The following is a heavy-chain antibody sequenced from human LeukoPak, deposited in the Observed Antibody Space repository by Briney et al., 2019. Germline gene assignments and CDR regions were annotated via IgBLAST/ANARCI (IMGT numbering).Heavy chain of an antibody. V-gene: IGHV4-39*01. CDR3: ATTSPNVLLWFGELFYFDY. Sequence: SETLSLTYTVSGGSISSSSYYWGWIRQPPGKGLEWIGRIYYSGSTYYNPSLKSRVTISVDTSKNQFSLKLSSVTAADTAVYYCATTSPNVLLWFGELFYFDYWGQGTLVTVSS. CDR2: IYYSGST. D-gene: IGHD3-10*01. CDR1: GGSISSSSYY. J-gene: IGHJ4*02.